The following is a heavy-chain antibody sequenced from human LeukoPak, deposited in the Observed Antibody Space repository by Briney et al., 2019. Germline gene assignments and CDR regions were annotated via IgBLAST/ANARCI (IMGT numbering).Heavy chain of an antibody. D-gene: IGHD3-9*01. J-gene: IGHJ6*04. CDR1: GFTFSSYW. CDR3: ATSVGYFDWSVQDYYYYGMDV. V-gene: IGHV3-48*04. CDR2: ISSSGSTI. Sequence: GGSLRLSCAASGFTFSSYWMSWVRQAPGKGLEWVSYISSSGSTIYYADSVKGRFTISRDNAKNSLYLQMNSLRAEDTAVYYCATSVGYFDWSVQDYYYYGMDVWGKGTTVTVSS.